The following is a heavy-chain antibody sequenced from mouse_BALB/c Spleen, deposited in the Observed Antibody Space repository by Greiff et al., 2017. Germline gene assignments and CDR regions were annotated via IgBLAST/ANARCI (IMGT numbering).Heavy chain of an antibody. CDR1: GFNIKDTY. J-gene: IGHJ3*01. Sequence: EVQLQQSGAELVKPGASVKLSCTASGFNIKDTYMHWVKQRPEQGLEWIGRIDPANGNTKYDPKFQGKATITADTSSNTAYLQLSSLTSEDTAVYYCARSRTYYDYEGFAYWGQGTLVTVSA. D-gene: IGHD2-4*01. CDR3: ARSRTYYDYEGFAY. V-gene: IGHV14-3*02. CDR2: IDPANGNT.